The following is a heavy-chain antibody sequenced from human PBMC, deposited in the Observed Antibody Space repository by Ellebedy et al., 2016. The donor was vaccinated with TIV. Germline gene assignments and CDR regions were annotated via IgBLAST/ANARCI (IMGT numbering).Heavy chain of an antibody. CDR2: IIPIFGTA. D-gene: IGHD2-21*02. V-gene: IGHV1-69*13. J-gene: IGHJ4*02. CDR1: GGTFSSYA. Sequence: SVKVSCXASGGTFSSYAISWVRQAPGQGLEWMGRIIPIFGTANYAQKFQGRVTITADESTSTAYMELSSLRSEDTAVYYCARGVTPAGLFDYWGQGTLVTVSS. CDR3: ARGVTPAGLFDY.